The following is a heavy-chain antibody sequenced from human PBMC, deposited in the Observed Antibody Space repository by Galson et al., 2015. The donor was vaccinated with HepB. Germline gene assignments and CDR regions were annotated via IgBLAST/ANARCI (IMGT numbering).Heavy chain of an antibody. CDR2: ISGSGGST. Sequence: SLRLSCAASGFTFSSYAMSWVRQAPGKGLEWVSAISGSGGSTYYADSVKGRFAISRDDSKNTLYLQMNSLRAEDTAVYYCAKGSVIVVPAAEMGNYYYYYMDVWGKGTTVTVSS. V-gene: IGHV3-23*01. D-gene: IGHD2-2*01. CDR3: AKGSVIVVPAAEMGNYYYYYMDV. J-gene: IGHJ6*03. CDR1: GFTFSSYA.